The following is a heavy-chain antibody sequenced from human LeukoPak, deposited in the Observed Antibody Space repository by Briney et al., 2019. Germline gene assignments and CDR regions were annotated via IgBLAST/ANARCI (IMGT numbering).Heavy chain of an antibody. Sequence: ASVKVSCKASGYTFTGYYMHWVRQAPGQGLEWMGGIIPIFGTANYAQKFQGRVTITVDESTSTAYMELSSLRSEDTAVYYCARGGDCSSTSCYTYWFDPWGQGTLVTVSS. CDR2: IIPIFGTA. V-gene: IGHV1-69*13. J-gene: IGHJ5*02. CDR1: GYTFTGYY. CDR3: ARGGDCSSTSCYTYWFDP. D-gene: IGHD2-2*02.